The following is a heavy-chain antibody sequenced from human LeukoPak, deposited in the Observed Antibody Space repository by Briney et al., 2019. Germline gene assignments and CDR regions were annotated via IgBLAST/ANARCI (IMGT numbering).Heavy chain of an antibody. CDR3: ARVVMVSLGPHNYFDY. Sequence: GGSLRLSCAASGFTFSSYAMHWVRQAPGKGLEWVAVISYDGNNKYYADSVKGRFTISRDNSKNTLYLQMNSLRAEDTAVYYCARVVMVSLGPHNYFDYWGQGTLVTVSS. J-gene: IGHJ4*02. D-gene: IGHD2-15*01. V-gene: IGHV3-30-3*01. CDR2: ISYDGNNK. CDR1: GFTFSSYA.